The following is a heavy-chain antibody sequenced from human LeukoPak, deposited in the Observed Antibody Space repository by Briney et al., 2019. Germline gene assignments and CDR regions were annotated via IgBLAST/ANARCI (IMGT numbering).Heavy chain of an antibody. CDR2: ISPYNADT. CDR1: GHTFSDYF. Sequence: ASVRVSCKASGHTFSDYFITWVRQAPGQGLEWMGWISPYNADTNYAQNFQGRVTMTTDRPTRTAYMELRNLRSDDTAVYYCARVTTVTRPPWSWGPKKIGQEVNWFDPWGQGTLITVS. D-gene: IGHD4-17*01. CDR3: ARVTTVTRPPWSWGPKKIGQEVNWFDP. V-gene: IGHV1-18*01. J-gene: IGHJ5*02.